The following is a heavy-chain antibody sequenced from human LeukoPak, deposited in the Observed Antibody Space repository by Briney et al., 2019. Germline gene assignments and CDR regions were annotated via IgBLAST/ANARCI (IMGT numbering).Heavy chain of an antibody. CDR1: GGTFSSYA. D-gene: IGHD4-17*01. J-gene: IGHJ4*02. CDR3: AREGEGAYGDYENY. Sequence: ASVKVSCKASGGTFSSYAISWVRQAPGQGLEWMGRIIPIFGTANYAQKFQGRVTITTDESTSTAYMELSSLRPEDTAVYYCAREGEGAYGDYENYWGQGTLVTVSS. V-gene: IGHV1-69*05. CDR2: IIPIFGTA.